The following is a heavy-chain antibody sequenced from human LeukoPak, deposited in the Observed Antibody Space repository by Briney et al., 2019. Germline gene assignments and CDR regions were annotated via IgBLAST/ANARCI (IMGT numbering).Heavy chain of an antibody. V-gene: IGHV4-4*07. J-gene: IGHJ4*02. CDR2: IYTSGST. CDR3: ARARRYNWNDPFDY. CDR1: GGSISSYY. D-gene: IGHD1-20*01. Sequence: PSETLSLTCTVSGGSISSYYWSWIRQPAGKGLEWIRRIYTSGSTNYNPSLKSRVTISVDKSKNQFSLKLSSVTAADTAVYYCARARRYNWNDPFDYWGQGTLVTVSS.